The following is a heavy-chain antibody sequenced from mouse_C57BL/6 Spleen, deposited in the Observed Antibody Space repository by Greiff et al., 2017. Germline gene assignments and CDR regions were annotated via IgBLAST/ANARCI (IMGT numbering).Heavy chain of an antibody. J-gene: IGHJ2*01. CDR3: ARGRSNYYFDY. D-gene: IGHD2-5*01. CDR2: IDPSDSYT. CDR1: GYTFTSYW. Sequence: VQLQQPGAELVRPGTSVKLSCKASGYTFTSYWMHWVKQRPGQGLEWIGVIDPSDSYTNYNQKFKGKATLTVDTSSSTAYMQLSSLTSEDSAVYYCARGRSNYYFDYWGQGTTLTVSS. V-gene: IGHV1-59*01.